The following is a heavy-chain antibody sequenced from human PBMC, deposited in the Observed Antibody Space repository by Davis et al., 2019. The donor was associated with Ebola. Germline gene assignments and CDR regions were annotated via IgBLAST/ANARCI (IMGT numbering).Heavy chain of an antibody. CDR3: GRDRNYSKYGGWDY. J-gene: IGHJ4*02. CDR2: IYYSGTT. D-gene: IGHD4-11*01. V-gene: IGHV4-59*01. Sequence: MPSETLSPTCTVPGGSISSYYWSWIRQPPGKGLEWTGYIYYSGTTNYNPSLKSRVTISVDTSKNQFSLKLSLMTAADTAVYYWGRDRNYSKYGGWDYWGQGTLVTVSS. CDR1: GGSISSYY.